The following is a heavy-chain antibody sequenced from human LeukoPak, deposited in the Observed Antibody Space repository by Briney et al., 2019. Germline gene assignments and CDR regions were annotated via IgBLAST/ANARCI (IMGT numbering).Heavy chain of an antibody. CDR3: ARGGPYSSSPHKFDY. CDR1: GGTFSRND. Sequence: GASVKVSCKASGGTFSRNDISWVRQAPGQGLEWMGGIMPLFGTAKNAQKFQGRVTITADKSTSTAYMELSSLRSEDTAVYYCARGGPYSSSPHKFDYWGQGTLVTVSS. V-gene: IGHV1-69*06. J-gene: IGHJ4*02. D-gene: IGHD6-6*01. CDR2: IMPLFGTA.